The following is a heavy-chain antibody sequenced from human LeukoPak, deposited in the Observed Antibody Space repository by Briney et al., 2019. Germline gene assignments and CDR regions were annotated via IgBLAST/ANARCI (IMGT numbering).Heavy chain of an antibody. Sequence: GGSLRLSCAASGFTFSNAWMNWVRQAPGKGLEWVGRIKSKTDGGTTDYAAPVKGRFTISRDDSKNTLYLQMNSLKTEDTAVYYCVRLKHYFDSNGYYYYYGLDVWGQGTTVTVSS. CDR1: GFTFSNAW. CDR3: VRLKHYFDSNGYYYYYGLDV. D-gene: IGHD3-22*01. J-gene: IGHJ6*02. V-gene: IGHV3-15*07. CDR2: IKSKTDGGTT.